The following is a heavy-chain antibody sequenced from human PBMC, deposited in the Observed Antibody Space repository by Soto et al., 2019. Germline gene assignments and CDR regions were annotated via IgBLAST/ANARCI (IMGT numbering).Heavy chain of an antibody. D-gene: IGHD6-13*01. CDR1: GFTFSSYG. CDR3: AKDSSSSDAFDI. Sequence: GGSLRLSCAASGFTFSSYGMHWVRQAPGKGLEWVAVISYDGSNKYYADSVKGRFTISRDNSKNTLYLQMNSLRAEDTAVYYCAKDSSSSDAFDIWGQGTMVTVSS. J-gene: IGHJ3*02. V-gene: IGHV3-30*18. CDR2: ISYDGSNK.